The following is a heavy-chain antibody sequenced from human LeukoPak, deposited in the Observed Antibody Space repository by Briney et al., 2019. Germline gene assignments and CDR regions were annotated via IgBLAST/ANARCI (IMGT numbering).Heavy chain of an antibody. CDR3: AKESDIVVVPAAIHGAFDI. V-gene: IGHV3-23*01. J-gene: IGHJ3*02. D-gene: IGHD2-2*02. CDR1: GFTFSSYA. Sequence: GGSLRLSCAASGFTFSSYAMSWVRQAPGKGLEWVSAISGSGGSTYYADSVKGRFTISRDNSKNTLYLQMNSLRAEDTAVYYCAKESDIVVVPAAIHGAFDIWGQGTMVTVSS. CDR2: ISGSGGST.